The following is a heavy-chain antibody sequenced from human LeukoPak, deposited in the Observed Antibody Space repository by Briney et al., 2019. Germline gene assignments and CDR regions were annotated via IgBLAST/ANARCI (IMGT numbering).Heavy chain of an antibody. D-gene: IGHD3-10*01. V-gene: IGHV3-21*01. J-gene: IGHJ4*02. CDR1: GFTFSSYS. CDR3: ARGRFGEFSLDY. Sequence: GGSLRLSCAASGFTFSSYSMTWVRQAPGRGLEWVSSISSSNSYIYYADSVKGRFTISRDNAKNSLYLQMNSLRAEDTAVYYCARGRFGEFSLDYWGQGTLVTVSS. CDR2: ISSSNSYI.